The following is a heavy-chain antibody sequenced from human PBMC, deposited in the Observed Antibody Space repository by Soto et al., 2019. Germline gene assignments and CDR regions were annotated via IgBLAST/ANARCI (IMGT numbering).Heavy chain of an antibody. CDR3: AGPSATWRHSRDV. V-gene: IGHV5-51*01. J-gene: IGHJ6*02. CDR2: IYPGDSDT. Sequence: PGDSPKICCKGSGYSFTRSWIGWVRQMLGKGLEWRGMIYPGDSDTRYSPSFQCQVTISADPSISAAYLQWSSLKASDTARYYCAGPSATWRHSRDVWGQGTT. D-gene: IGHD5-18*01. CDR1: GYSFTRSW.